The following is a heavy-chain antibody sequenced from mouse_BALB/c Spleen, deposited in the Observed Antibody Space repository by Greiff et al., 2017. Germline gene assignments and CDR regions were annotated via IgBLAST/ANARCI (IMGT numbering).Heavy chain of an antibody. J-gene: IGHJ2*01. CDR2: INPSTGYT. CDR3: ARSWLTSNDY. D-gene: IGHD1-3*01. V-gene: IGHV1-7*01. CDR1: GYTFTSYW. Sequence: VQLQQSGAELAKPGASVKMSCKASGYTFTSYWMHWVKQRPGQGLEWIGYINPSTGYTEYNQKFKDKATLTADKSSSTAYMQLSSLTSEDSAVYYCARSWLTSNDYWGQGTTLTVSS.